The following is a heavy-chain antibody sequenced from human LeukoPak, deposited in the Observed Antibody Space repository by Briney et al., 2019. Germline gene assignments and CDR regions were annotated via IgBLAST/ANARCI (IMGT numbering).Heavy chain of an antibody. V-gene: IGHV1-2*02. CDR1: GYTFTGYY. CDR3: ARAHWASDSSGYSSFDY. J-gene: IGHJ4*02. D-gene: IGHD3-22*01. Sequence: ASVKVSCKASGYTFTGYYMHWVRQALGQGLEWMGWINPNSGGTNYAQKFQGRVTMTRDTSISTAYMELSRLRSDDTAVYYCARAHWASDSSGYSSFDYWGQGTLVTVSS. CDR2: INPNSGGT.